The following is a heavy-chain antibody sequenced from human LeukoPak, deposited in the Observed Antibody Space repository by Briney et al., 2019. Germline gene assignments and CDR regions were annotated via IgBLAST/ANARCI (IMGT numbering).Heavy chain of an antibody. V-gene: IGHV1-2*02. Sequence: GASVKVSCKASGYTFTGYYMHWVRPAPGQGLEWMGWINPNSGGTNYAQKFQGRVTMTRGTSISTAYMELSRLRSDDTAVYYCAVGYCSGGSCYSFDYWGQGTLVTVSS. CDR2: INPNSGGT. J-gene: IGHJ4*02. CDR1: GYTFTGYY. CDR3: AVGYCSGGSCYSFDY. D-gene: IGHD2-15*01.